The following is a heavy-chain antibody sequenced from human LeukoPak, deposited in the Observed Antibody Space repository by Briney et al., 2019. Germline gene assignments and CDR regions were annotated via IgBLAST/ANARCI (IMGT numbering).Heavy chain of an antibody. V-gene: IGHV3-7*01. CDR2: IKQDGSEK. Sequence: PGGSLRLSCAASGFTLSSYWMSWVRQAPGKGLEWVANIKQDGSEKYYVDSVKGRFTISRDNAKNSLYLQMNSLRAEDTAVYYCARGYCSGGSCYSIDYWGQGTLVTVSS. CDR3: ARGYCSGGSCYSIDY. J-gene: IGHJ4*02. CDR1: GFTLSSYW. D-gene: IGHD2-15*01.